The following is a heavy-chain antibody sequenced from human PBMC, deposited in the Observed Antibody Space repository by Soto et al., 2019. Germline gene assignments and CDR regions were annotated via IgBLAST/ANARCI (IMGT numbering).Heavy chain of an antibody. CDR3: ASRDPGTIVDY. CDR2: IYRTGST. Sequence: SETLSLTCAVSGGSFTSNNWWTWVRQPPGQGLEWIGEIYRTGSTNYNPSLKSRVTISLDKSENQFSLKVTSLTAADTAVYYSASRDPGTIVDYWGQGTLVTVSS. D-gene: IGHD1-7*01. V-gene: IGHV4-4*02. J-gene: IGHJ4*02. CDR1: GGSFTSNNW.